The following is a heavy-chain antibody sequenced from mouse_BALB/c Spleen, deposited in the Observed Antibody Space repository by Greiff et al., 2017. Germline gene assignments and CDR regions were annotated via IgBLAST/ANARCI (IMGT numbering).Heavy chain of an antibody. D-gene: IGHD1-1*01. CDR1: GFSLTSYG. J-gene: IGHJ2*01. Sequence: QVQLKESGPGLVQPSQSLSITCTVSGFSLTSYGVHWVRQSPGKGLEWLGVIWSGGSTDYNAAFISRLSISKDNSKSQVFFKMNSLQANDTAIYYCARTKGYYGSSYPYFDYWGQGTTLTVSS. V-gene: IGHV2-2*02. CDR3: ARTKGYYGSSYPYFDY. CDR2: IWSGGST.